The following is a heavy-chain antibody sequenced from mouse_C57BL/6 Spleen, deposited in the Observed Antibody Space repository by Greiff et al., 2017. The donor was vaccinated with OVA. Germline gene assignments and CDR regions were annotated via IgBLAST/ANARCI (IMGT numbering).Heavy chain of an antibody. J-gene: IGHJ2*01. Sequence: QVQLQQPGAELVKPGASVKMSCKASGYTFTSYWITWVKQRPGQGLEWIGDIYPGSGSTNYNEKFKSKATLTVETSSSTAYMQLSSLTSEDSAVFYCARSGGTFDDWGQGTTLTVSS. CDR3: ARSGGTFDD. CDR1: GYTFTSYW. V-gene: IGHV1-55*01. D-gene: IGHD3-1*01. CDR2: IYPGSGST.